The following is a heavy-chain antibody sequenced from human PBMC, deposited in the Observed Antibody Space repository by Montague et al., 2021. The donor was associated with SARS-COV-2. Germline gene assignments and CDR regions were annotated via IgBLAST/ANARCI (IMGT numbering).Heavy chain of an antibody. Sequence: SLRLSCAASGFTFSSYAMHRVRQAPGKGLEWVAVISYDGSNKYYADSVKGRFTISRDNSKNTLYLQMNSLRAEDTAVYYCARDLKEVIYDFWSGYYEGDYWGQGTLVTVSS. CDR1: GFTFSSYA. V-gene: IGHV3-30*04. D-gene: IGHD3-3*01. CDR2: ISYDGSNK. J-gene: IGHJ4*02. CDR3: ARDLKEVIYDFWSGYYEGDY.